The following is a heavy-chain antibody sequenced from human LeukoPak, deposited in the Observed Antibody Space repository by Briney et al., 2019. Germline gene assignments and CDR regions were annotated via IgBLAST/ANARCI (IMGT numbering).Heavy chain of an antibody. V-gene: IGHV1-69*13. CDR3: ARARGMVVAATFDY. D-gene: IGHD2-15*01. J-gene: IGHJ4*02. Sequence: ASVKVSCKASGGPFSSYAISWVRPAPGQGLEWMGGIIPIFGTANYAQKFQGRVTITADESTSTAYMELSSLRSEDTAVYYCARARGMVVAATFDYWGQGTLVTVSS. CDR2: IIPIFGTA. CDR1: GGPFSSYA.